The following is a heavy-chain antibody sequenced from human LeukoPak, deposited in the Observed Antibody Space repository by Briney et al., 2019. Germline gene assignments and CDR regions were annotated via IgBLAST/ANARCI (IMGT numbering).Heavy chain of an antibody. J-gene: IGHJ4*02. CDR2: IIPILGIA. CDR1: GGTFSSYA. D-gene: IGHD3-16*01. V-gene: IGHV1-69*04. Sequence: SVKVSCKASGGTFSSYAISWVRQAPGQGLEWMGRIIPILGIANYAQKFQGRVTITADKSTSTAYMELSSLRSEDTAVYYCAREHDYGGGLGYWGQGTLVTVSS. CDR3: AREHDYGGGLGY.